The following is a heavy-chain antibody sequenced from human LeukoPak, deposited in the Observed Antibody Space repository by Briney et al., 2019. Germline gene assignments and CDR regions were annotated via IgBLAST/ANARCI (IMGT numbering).Heavy chain of an antibody. J-gene: IGHJ3*02. Sequence: ASVKVSCKASGYTFTGYYMHWVRQAPGQGLEWMGWINPNSGGTNYAQKFQGRVTMTRDTSISTAYMELSRLRSDDTAVYYCARESIVVVPAANDAFDIWGQGTMVTVSS. CDR3: ARESIVVVPAANDAFDI. D-gene: IGHD2-2*01. V-gene: IGHV1-2*02. CDR1: GYTFTGYY. CDR2: INPNSGGT.